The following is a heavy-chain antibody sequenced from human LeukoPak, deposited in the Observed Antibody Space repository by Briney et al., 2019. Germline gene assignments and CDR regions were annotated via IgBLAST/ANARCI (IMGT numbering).Heavy chain of an antibody. CDR1: GFSFSSYA. CDR3: AKVQLGIGVDY. CDR2: ISDGGSRT. Sequence: PGGSLRLSCAASGFSFSSYAVSWVRQAPGRVLEWVSGISDGGSRTYYADSVKGRFTISRDDSKNTLYLQMNSLRAEDTAVYYCAKVQLGIGVDYWGQGTLVTVSS. J-gene: IGHJ4*02. D-gene: IGHD7-27*01. V-gene: IGHV3-23*01.